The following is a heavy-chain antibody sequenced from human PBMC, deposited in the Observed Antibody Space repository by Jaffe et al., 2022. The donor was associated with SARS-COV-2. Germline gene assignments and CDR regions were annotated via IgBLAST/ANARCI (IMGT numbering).Heavy chain of an antibody. Sequence: QMQLQESGPGLVKPSQALSLTCTVSGVSITSGPYYWNWIRQSAGKGLEWIGRIFNNGTTNYNPSLESRVAILTDPSRNQISLSLVSVTAADSAVYYCASAISPVSLFGVEIHYTMGVWGQGTTVTVSS. V-gene: IGHV4-61*02. D-gene: IGHD3-3*01. CDR1: GVSITSGPYY. J-gene: IGHJ6*02. CDR3: ASAISPVSLFGVEIHYTMGV. CDR2: IFNNGTT.